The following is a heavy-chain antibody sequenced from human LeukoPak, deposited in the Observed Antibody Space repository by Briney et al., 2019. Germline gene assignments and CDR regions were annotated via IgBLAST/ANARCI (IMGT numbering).Heavy chain of an antibody. J-gene: IGHJ4*02. Sequence: GASVKVSCKASGYTFTGYYMHWVRQAPGQGLEWMGHIYPNTGGTSYAQRFQGRVTMTSDTSVSTVYMELSSLISDDTAAYYCARENWYYDYWGQGTLVTVSS. CDR1: GYTFTGYY. V-gene: IGHV1-2*06. D-gene: IGHD1-7*01. CDR2: IYPNTGGT. CDR3: ARENWYYDY.